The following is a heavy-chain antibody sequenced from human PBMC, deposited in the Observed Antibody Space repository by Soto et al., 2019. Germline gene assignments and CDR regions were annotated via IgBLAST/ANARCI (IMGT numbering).Heavy chain of an antibody. D-gene: IGHD3-3*01. V-gene: IGHV3-64D*08. CDR1: GFTFSSYA. CDR3: VKDKTFFHDFWSGYIVPEYYFDY. CDR2: ISSNGGST. J-gene: IGHJ4*02. Sequence: GGSLRLSCSASGFTFSSYAMHWVRQAPGKGLEYVSAISSNGGSTYYADSVKGRFTISRDNSKNTLYLQMSSLRAEDTAVYYCVKDKTFFHDFWSGYIVPEYYFDYWGQGTLVTVSS.